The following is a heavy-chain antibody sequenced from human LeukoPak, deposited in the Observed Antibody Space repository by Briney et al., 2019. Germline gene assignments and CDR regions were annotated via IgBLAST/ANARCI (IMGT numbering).Heavy chain of an antibody. Sequence: GASVKVSCRTSGYTFSDYTIHWVRQAPGQGLEWMGWINPNTGYTNPAQTFQGRVTMTRDTSISTAYMELRSVRSDDTALYYCARGTTANTEGATWGWFDPWGQGTLVTVSS. CDR2: INPNTGYT. CDR3: ARGTTANTEGATWGWFDP. V-gene: IGHV1-2*02. J-gene: IGHJ5*02. CDR1: GYTFSDYT. D-gene: IGHD4/OR15-4a*01.